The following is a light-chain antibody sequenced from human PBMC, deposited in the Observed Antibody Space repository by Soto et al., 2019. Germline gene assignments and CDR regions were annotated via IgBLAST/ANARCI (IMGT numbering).Light chain of an antibody. CDR3: QQYNNWPRT. CDR2: GTS. V-gene: IGKV3-15*01. Sequence: EILMTQSPSTLSVSPGERATLSCGASQSVSSDLAWYQQKPGQAPRLLIYGTSTRATGIPARFSGSGSGTDFTLTISSLQFEDFEVCYCQQYNNWPRTFGQGTKVDIK. CDR1: QSVSSD. J-gene: IGKJ1*01.